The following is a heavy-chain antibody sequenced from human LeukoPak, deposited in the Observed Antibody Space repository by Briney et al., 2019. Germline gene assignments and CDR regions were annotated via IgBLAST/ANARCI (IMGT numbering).Heavy chain of an antibody. D-gene: IGHD3-10*01. CDR2: INPSGGST. V-gene: IGHV1-46*01. CDR1: GYTFTSYY. J-gene: IGHJ6*02. CDR3: ARTYYYGSGSYSTYYYYGMDV. Sequence: ASVKVSCKASGYTFTSYYMHWVRQAPGQGLEWMGIINPSGGSTSYAQKFQGRVTMTRDTSTSTVYMELSSLRSEDTAVYYCARTYYYGSGSYSTYYYYGMDVWGQGTTVTDSS.